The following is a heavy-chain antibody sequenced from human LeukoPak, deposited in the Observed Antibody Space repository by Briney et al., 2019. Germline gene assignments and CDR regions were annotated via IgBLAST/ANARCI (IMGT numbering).Heavy chain of an antibody. CDR2: IYYSGST. Sequence: SETLSLTCTVSVGYISTYYCNWIRQPPGKGLEWIGYIYYSGSTKYNPSLTSRVSVSIDTSKNQFSLKLTSVTAADTAVYYCARRAGTTFDYWGQGILVSVSS. CDR1: VGYISTYY. CDR3: ARRAGTTFDY. D-gene: IGHD3-10*01. J-gene: IGHJ4*02. V-gene: IGHV4-59*08.